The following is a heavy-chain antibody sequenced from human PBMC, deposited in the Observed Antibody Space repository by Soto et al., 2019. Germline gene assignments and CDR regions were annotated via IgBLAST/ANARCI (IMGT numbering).Heavy chain of an antibody. CDR3: SRRYCSGGNCYAAS. Sequence: PSETLSLTCTVSGGSLSSGDYYWSWIRQPPGKDLEWIGYIYYSGSTYYNPSLKSRVTMSVDTSKNQFSLKLSSVTAADTAVYYCSRRYCSGGNCYAASWGQGTLVTVSS. CDR2: IYYSGST. CDR1: GGSLSSGDYY. D-gene: IGHD2-15*01. V-gene: IGHV4-30-4*01. J-gene: IGHJ4*02.